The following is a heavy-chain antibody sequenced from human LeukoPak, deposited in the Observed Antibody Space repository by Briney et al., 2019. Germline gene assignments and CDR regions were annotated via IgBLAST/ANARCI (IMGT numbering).Heavy chain of an antibody. CDR3: ARHGDVWSYYFDY. Sequence: SETLSLTCTVSGGSISSSSYYWGWIRQPPGKGLEWIGSIYYSGSTYYNPSLKSRVTISVDTSKNQFSLKLSSVTAADTAVYYCARHGDVWSYYFDYWGQGTLVTVSS. J-gene: IGHJ4*02. D-gene: IGHD2-21*01. V-gene: IGHV4-39*01. CDR1: GGSISSSSYY. CDR2: IYYSGST.